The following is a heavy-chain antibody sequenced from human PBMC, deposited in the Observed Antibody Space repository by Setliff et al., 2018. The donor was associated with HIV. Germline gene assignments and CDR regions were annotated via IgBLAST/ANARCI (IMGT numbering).Heavy chain of an antibody. V-gene: IGHV1-69*10. CDR2: IISILGIT. CDR3: AGPRGDEAFDV. CDR1: GGSSSTHA. Sequence: ASVKVSCKASGGSSSTHAMNWVRQAPGQGLEWMGQIISILGITNYAQEFQGRVTLTADESTSTMYMELSSLTSDDTAVYYCAGPRGDEAFDVWGQGRMVTVSS. J-gene: IGHJ3*01.